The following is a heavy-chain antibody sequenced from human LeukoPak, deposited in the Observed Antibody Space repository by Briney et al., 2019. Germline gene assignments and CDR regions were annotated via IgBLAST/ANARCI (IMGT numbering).Heavy chain of an antibody. CDR3: ARVLRAASWRSYDY. CDR2: IYYNGGT. CDR1: GDSVSNSLCY. Sequence: SETLSLTCTVSGDSVSNSLCYWSWIRQPPGKGLEWIGYIYYNGGTNYNPSLKSRVTISIDTSTNQFSRRLNSMTAADTAVYYCARVLRAASWRSYDYWGQGSLVTVSS. J-gene: IGHJ4*02. V-gene: IGHV4-61*01. D-gene: IGHD5-18*01.